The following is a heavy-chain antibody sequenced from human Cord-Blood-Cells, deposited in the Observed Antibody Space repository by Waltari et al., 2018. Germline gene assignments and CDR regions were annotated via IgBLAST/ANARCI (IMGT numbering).Heavy chain of an antibody. CDR1: GYTFTGYY. CDR2: INPNSGGT. V-gene: IGHV1-2*04. D-gene: IGHD6-19*01. CDR3: ARGGRSSGYYYYGMDV. J-gene: IGHJ6*02. Sequence: QVQLVQSGAEVKKPGASVKVSCKASGYTFTGYYMHWVRQAPGQGLEWMGWINPNSGGTNYAQKCQGWVTMTRDTSISTAYMELSRLRSDDTAVYYCARGGRSSGYYYYGMDVWGQGTTVTVSS.